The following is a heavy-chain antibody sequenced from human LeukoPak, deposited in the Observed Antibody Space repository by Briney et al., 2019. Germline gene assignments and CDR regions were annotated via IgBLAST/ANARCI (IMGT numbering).Heavy chain of an antibody. CDR3: ARDHYCSGGSCPNWFDP. D-gene: IGHD2-15*01. J-gene: IGHJ5*02. V-gene: IGHV7-4-1*02. Sequence: ASVKVSCKASGYTFTSYAMNWVRQAPGQGLEWMGWINTNTGNPTYAQGFTGRFVFSLDTSVSTAYPQISSLKAEDTAVYYCARDHYCSGGSCPNWFDPWGQGTLVTVSS. CDR1: GYTFTSYA. CDR2: INTNTGNP.